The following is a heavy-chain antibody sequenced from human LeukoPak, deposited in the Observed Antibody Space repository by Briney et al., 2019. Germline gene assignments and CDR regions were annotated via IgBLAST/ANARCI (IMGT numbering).Heavy chain of an antibody. CDR3: ARGSFGYSGYDY. V-gene: IGHV3-74*01. J-gene: IGHJ4*02. D-gene: IGHD5-12*01. CDR1: GFPFSTFW. CDR2: IDSDGITT. Sequence: GGSLRLSCAGSGFPFSTFWMYWVRQAPGKGLVWVARIDSDGITTSYADSVKGRFTISRDNAKNSLYLQMNSLRAEDTAVYYCARGSFGYSGYDYWGQGTLVTVSS.